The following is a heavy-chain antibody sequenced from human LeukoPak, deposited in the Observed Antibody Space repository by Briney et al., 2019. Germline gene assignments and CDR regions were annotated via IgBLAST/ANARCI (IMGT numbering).Heavy chain of an antibody. J-gene: IGHJ4*02. V-gene: IGHV1-18*01. CDR1: GYTFTSYG. D-gene: IGHD1-26*01. Sequence: ASVRVSCKASGYTFTSYGISWVRQARGQGLEWMGWISAYNGNTNYAQKLQGRVTMTTDTSTSTAYMELRSLRSDDTAVYYCARAAGSGSYGGVDYWGQGPLVTVSS. CDR2: ISAYNGNT. CDR3: ARAAGSGSYGGVDY.